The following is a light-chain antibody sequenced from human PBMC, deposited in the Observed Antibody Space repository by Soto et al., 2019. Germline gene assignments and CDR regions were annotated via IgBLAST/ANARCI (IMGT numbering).Light chain of an antibody. Sequence: QSVLTQPPSVSGAPGQRVTISCSGSSSNIGAPFDVHWYQQVPGSAPKIVIYGNDNRPSGVPGRFSGSKSGTSASLAITGLQAEDEADYSCQSYDNSLSAWVFGGGTKVTVL. CDR3: QSYDNSLSAWV. CDR1: SSNIGAPFD. J-gene: IGLJ3*02. V-gene: IGLV1-40*01. CDR2: GND.